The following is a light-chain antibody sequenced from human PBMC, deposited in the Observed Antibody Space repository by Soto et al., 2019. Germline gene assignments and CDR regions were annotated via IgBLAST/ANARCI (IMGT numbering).Light chain of an antibody. Sequence: EIVMTQSPATLSVSPGERATLSCRASQSVSSNLAWYQQKPGQAPRHLIYGASTRATGIPARFSGSGSGTEFTLTISSLQSDAFAVYYCQQDNNWPPITFGQETRLEIK. CDR2: GAS. CDR3: QQDNNWPPIT. CDR1: QSVSSN. V-gene: IGKV3-15*01. J-gene: IGKJ5*01.